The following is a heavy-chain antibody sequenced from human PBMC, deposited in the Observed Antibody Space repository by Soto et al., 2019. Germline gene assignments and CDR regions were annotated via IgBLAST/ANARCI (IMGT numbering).Heavy chain of an antibody. Sequence: SVTMYLTCAVDGGSFSGYYWRWIRQPPGKGLEWIGEINHSGSTNYNPSHKSRVTISVDTSKNQFSLKLSSVTAADTAVYFCAIIIINCYGSMIYGMDVWGQGTTVTVSS. CDR1: GGSFSGYY. V-gene: IGHV4-34*01. CDR3: AIIIINCYGSMIYGMDV. CDR2: INHSGST. J-gene: IGHJ6*02. D-gene: IGHD3-10*01.